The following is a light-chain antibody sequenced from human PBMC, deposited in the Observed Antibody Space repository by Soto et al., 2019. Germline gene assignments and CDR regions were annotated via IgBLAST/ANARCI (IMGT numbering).Light chain of an antibody. CDR1: QSVSSS. V-gene: IGKV3-15*01. CDR2: GAS. CDR3: QQYNNWPPT. Sequence: EIMMTQSPATLSVSPGERATLSCGATQSVSSSLAWYQQKPGQAPRLLIYGASTRATGIPARFSGSGSGTEFTLTINSLQSEDFAVYYCQQYNNWPPTFGGGTKVDI. J-gene: IGKJ4*01.